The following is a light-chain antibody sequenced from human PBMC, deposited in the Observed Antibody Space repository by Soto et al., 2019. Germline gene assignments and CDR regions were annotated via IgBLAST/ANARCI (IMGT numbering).Light chain of an antibody. V-gene: IGKV3D-20*02. CDR3: QQRSNWPPIT. Sequence: EIVLTQSPGTLSLSPGERATLSCRASQRVGSSYLAWYQHKPDQAPRLLIYGASGRATGITARFSGSGSGTDITLTISSLEPEDFAVYYCQQRSNWPPITFGQGTRLEIK. CDR1: QRVGSSY. CDR2: GAS. J-gene: IGKJ5*01.